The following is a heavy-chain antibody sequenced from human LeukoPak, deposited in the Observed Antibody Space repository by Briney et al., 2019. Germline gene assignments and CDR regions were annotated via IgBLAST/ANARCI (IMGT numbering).Heavy chain of an antibody. J-gene: IGHJ4*02. CDR1: GGSITSSSYY. Sequence: SETLSLTCSVSGGSITSSSYYWGWIRQPPEKGLEWIGSIYYTGGTNYSPSLKSRVTMSVDTSKNQFSLKLSSVTAADTAVYYCARGLRLGELSLSHFDYWGQGTLVTVSS. CDR2: IYYTGGT. D-gene: IGHD3-16*02. V-gene: IGHV4-39*07. CDR3: ARGLRLGELSLSHFDY.